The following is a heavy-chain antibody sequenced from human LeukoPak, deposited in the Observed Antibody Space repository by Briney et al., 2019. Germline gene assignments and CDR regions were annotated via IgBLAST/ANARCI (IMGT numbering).Heavy chain of an antibody. CDR1: GNSINSYH. CDR3: ARDDRSRDDSGGYHY. J-gene: IGHJ4*02. Sequence: PSETLSLTCTVSGNSINSYHWSWIRQPAGKGLEWIGRIHMSGSTDYNPSLRSRVAISMDNSKNQFSLKLKSVTAADTAVYYCARDDRSRDDSGGYHYWGQGTLVTISS. V-gene: IGHV4-4*07. CDR2: IHMSGST. D-gene: IGHD3-22*01.